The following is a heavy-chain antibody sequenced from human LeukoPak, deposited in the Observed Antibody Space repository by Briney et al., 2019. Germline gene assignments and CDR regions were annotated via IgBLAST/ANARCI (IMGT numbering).Heavy chain of an antibody. CDR1: GFTVSSNY. CDR2: IYSGGST. J-gene: IGHJ4*02. V-gene: IGHV3-53*04. Sequence: GGSLRLPCAASGFTVSSNYMSWVRQAPGKGLEWVSVIYSGGSTYYADSVKGRFTISRHNSKNTLYLQMNSLRAEDTAVYYCARVGASSGYALIDYWGQGTLVTVSS. CDR3: ARVGASSGYALIDY. D-gene: IGHD3-22*01.